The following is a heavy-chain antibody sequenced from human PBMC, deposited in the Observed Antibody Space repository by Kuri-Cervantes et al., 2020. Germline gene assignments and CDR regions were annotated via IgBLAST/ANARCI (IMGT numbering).Heavy chain of an antibody. CDR3: ARDYDILTGYQNWYFDL. CDR2: IYHSGST. D-gene: IGHD3-9*01. V-gene: IGHV4-38-2*02. CDR1: GYSISSGYY. J-gene: IGHJ2*01. Sequence: SETLSLTCAVSGYSISSGYYWGWIRQPPGKGLEWIGSIYHSGSTYYNPSLKSRVTISVDTSKNQFSLKLSSVTAADTAVYYCARDYDILTGYQNWYFDLWGRGTLVTVSS.